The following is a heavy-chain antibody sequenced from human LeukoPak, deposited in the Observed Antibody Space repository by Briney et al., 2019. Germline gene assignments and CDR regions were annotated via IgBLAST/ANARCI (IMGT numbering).Heavy chain of an antibody. CDR3: ARGMVDDYYGSEGFDY. D-gene: IGHD3-10*01. J-gene: IGHJ4*02. CDR1: GGSISSSSYY. V-gene: IGHV4-39*07. Sequence: PSETLSLTCTVSGGSISSSSYYWGWIRQPPGKGLEWIGSIYYSGSTYYNPSLKSRPVTISVDTSKNQFSLKLSSVTAADTAVYYCARGMVDDYYGSEGFDYWGQGTLVTVSS. CDR2: IYYSGST.